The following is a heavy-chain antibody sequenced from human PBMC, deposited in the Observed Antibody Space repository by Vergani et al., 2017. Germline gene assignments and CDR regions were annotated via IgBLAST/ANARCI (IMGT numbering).Heavy chain of an antibody. CDR2: IWYDGSNK. V-gene: IGHV3-33*01. CDR3: ARDREMATILYYFDY. Sequence: QVQLVESGGGVVQPGRSLRLSCAASGFTFSSYGMHWVRQAPGKGLKWVAVIWYDGSNKYYADSVKGRFTISRDNSKNTLYLQMNSLRAEDTAVYYCARDREMATILYYFDYWGQGTLVTVSS. J-gene: IGHJ4*02. D-gene: IGHD5-24*01. CDR1: GFTFSSYG.